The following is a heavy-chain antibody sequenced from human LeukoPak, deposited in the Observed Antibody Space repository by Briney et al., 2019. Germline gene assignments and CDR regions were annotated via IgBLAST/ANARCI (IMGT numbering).Heavy chain of an antibody. CDR3: ATMAMDLKSGYSSSWYWEFDY. CDR2: IRYGGST. V-gene: IGHV4-59*08. D-gene: IGHD6-13*01. CDR1: GGSISTYH. J-gene: IGHJ4*02. Sequence: SETLSLTCTVSGGSISTYHWSWIRQPPGKGLEWIGYIRYGGSTNYNPSLESRVIISVDTSKNHFSLKLSSVTAADTAVYYCATMAMDLKSGYSSSWYWEFDYWGQGTLVTVSS.